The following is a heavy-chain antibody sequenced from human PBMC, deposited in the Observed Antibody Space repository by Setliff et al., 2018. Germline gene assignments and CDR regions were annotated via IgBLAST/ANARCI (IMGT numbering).Heavy chain of an antibody. V-gene: IGHV4-4*08. Sequence: SETLSLTCSVSGGSISVSGGTYYWSWIRQPPGKGLEWIGYSSTSGCTNCNPSLESRVTISVDTSKNQFSLKLSSVTAADTAVYYCTRAPPNRYSGSYEYFYMDVWGKGTTVIVSS. CDR2: SSTSGCT. J-gene: IGHJ6*03. CDR3: TRAPPNRYSGSYEYFYMDV. CDR1: GGSISVSGGTYY. D-gene: IGHD1-26*01.